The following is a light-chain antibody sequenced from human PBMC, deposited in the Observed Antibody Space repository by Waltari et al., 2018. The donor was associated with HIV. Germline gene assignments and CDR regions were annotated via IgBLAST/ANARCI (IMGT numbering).Light chain of an antibody. V-gene: IGLV2-23*01. CDR2: EGS. CDR1: STDVGSYNL. Sequence: QSALTQPASVSGSPGQSITISCTGTSTDVGSYNLVSWYQQHPGKAPKLMIYEGSKRPSGVAKRFSGSKSGDTASLTISGLQTEDEADYYCCSYAGSSTHVVVGGGTKLTVL. CDR3: CSYAGSSTHVV. J-gene: IGLJ2*01.